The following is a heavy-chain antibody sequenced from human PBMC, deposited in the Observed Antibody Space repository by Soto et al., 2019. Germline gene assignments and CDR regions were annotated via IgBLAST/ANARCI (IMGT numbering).Heavy chain of an antibody. D-gene: IGHD3-16*01. J-gene: IGHJ4*02. CDR1: GYTFTGYY. CDR3: AGGIEMASFDY. V-gene: IGHV1-8*02. Sequence: ASVKVSCKASGYTFTGYYMHWVRQAPGQGLEWMGWMNPINGDTGYAQQFQGRVTMTMDTSISTAYMELSSLRSEDTAVYYCAGGIEMASFDYWGQGTLVTVSS. CDR2: MNPINGDT.